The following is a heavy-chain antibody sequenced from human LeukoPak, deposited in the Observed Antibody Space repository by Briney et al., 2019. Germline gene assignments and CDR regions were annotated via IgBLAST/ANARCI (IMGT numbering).Heavy chain of an antibody. V-gene: IGHV1-2*02. CDR2: INPNSGGT. Sequence: ASVKVSCKASGYTFTNYYMHWVRQAPGQGLEWMGWINPNSGGTNYAQKFQGRVTMTRDTSISTAYMELSRLRSDDTAVYYCARDSSCWEPQSPICHYYFDYWGQGTLVTVSS. CDR3: ARDSSCWEPQSPICHYYFDY. J-gene: IGHJ4*02. CDR1: GYTFTNYY. D-gene: IGHD6-19*01.